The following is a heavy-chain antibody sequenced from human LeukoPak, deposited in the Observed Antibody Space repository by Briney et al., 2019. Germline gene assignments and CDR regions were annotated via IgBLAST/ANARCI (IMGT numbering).Heavy chain of an antibody. CDR1: GFTLRTYA. D-gene: IGHD3-22*01. V-gene: IGHV3-30*18. J-gene: IGHJ4*02. Sequence: GGSLRLSSAASGFTLRTYAMHWVRQAPGKGLEWVATVSYDGSLEYYADSVKGRFTISRDNSKNTLYLQMNSLRAEDTAVYYCAKGDDSSGYYFNYFDLWGQGTLVTVSS. CDR2: VSYDGSLE. CDR3: AKGDDSSGYYFNYFDL.